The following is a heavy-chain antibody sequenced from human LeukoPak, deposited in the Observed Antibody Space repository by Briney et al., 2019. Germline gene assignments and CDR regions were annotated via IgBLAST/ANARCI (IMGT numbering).Heavy chain of an antibody. CDR1: GGSISSSSYY. V-gene: IGHV4-39*01. CDR2: IYYSGST. Sequence: SETLSLTCTVSGGSISSSSYYWGWIRQPPGKGLEWIGSIYYSGSTYYNPSLKSRVTISVDTSKNQFSLKLSSVTAADTAVYYCARSHVLTTGELDCWGQGTLVTVSS. CDR3: ARSHVLTTGELDC. D-gene: IGHD4/OR15-4a*01. J-gene: IGHJ4*02.